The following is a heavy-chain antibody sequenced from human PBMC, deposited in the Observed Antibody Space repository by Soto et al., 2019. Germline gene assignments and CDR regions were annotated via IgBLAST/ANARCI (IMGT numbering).Heavy chain of an antibody. V-gene: IGHV4-59*01. Sequence: SETLSLPCTVSGGSISRYYWSWIRQPPGKGLEWIGYIYYSGSTNYNPSLKSRVTISVDTSKNQFSLKLSSVTAADTAVYYCARDVDYGDYSTGGWFDPWGQGTLGTGSS. CDR2: IYYSGST. CDR1: GGSISRYY. J-gene: IGHJ5*02. D-gene: IGHD4-17*01. CDR3: ARDVDYGDYSTGGWFDP.